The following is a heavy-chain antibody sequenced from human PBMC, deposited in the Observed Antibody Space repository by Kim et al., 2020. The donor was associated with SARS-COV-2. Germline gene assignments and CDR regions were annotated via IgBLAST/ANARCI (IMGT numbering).Heavy chain of an antibody. CDR3: ARGVVGSTAMVIGDNWFDP. Sequence: SETLSLTCTVSGGSISSYYWSWIRQPPGKGLEWVGYIYYSGSTNSNPSLTRRVTISVDTSKNQFSLKLSPVTAADTAVYYCARGVVGSTAMVIGDNWFDPWGQGTRVTVSS. V-gene: IGHV4-59*13. CDR1: GGSISSYY. J-gene: IGHJ5*02. D-gene: IGHD5-18*01. CDR2: IYYSGST.